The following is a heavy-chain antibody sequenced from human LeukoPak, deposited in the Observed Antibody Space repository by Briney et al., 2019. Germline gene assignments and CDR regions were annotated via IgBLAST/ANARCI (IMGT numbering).Heavy chain of an antibody. V-gene: IGHV4-59*01. Sequence: SETLSLTCSVTGVSITDYYWSWIRQPPGKGLEWIGYIYYKGYTNYSPSLKSRVTISMDTSKSQFSLKLRSVTAADTAVYYCASTPLSDLDIWGQGTMVIVSS. J-gene: IGHJ3*02. CDR1: GVSITDYY. CDR2: IYYKGYT. CDR3: ASTPLSDLDI.